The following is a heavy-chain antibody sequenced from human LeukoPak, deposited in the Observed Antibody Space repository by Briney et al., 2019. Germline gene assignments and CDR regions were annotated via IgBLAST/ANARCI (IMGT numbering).Heavy chain of an antibody. V-gene: IGHV4-59*01. Sequence: SETLSLTCSVTGVSITDYYWSWIRQPPGKGLEWIGYIYYKGYTNYSPSLKSRVTISMDTSKSQFSLKLRSVTAADTAVYYCASTPLSDLDIWGQGTMVIVSS. J-gene: IGHJ3*02. CDR1: GVSITDYY. CDR2: IYYKGYT. CDR3: ASTPLSDLDI.